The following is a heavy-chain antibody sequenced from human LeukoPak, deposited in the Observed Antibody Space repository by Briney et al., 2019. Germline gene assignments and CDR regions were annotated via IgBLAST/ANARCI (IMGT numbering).Heavy chain of an antibody. CDR2: ISAYNGNT. D-gene: IGHD3-9*01. J-gene: IGHJ5*02. CDR1: GYTFTSYG. Sequence: GASVKVSCKASGYTFTSYGISWVRQAPGQGLEWMGWISAYNGNTNYAQKLQGRVTMTTDTSTSTAYMELRSLRSDDTAVYYCARDYDILTGYYSWFDPWGQGTLVTVSS. V-gene: IGHV1-18*01. CDR3: ARDYDILTGYYSWFDP.